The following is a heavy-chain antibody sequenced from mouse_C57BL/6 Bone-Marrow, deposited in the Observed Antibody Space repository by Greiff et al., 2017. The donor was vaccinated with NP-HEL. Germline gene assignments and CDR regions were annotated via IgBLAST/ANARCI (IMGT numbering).Heavy chain of an antibody. CDR1: GYTFTDYN. CDR3: VWNDGYYLYAMDY. CDR2: INPNNGGT. J-gene: IGHJ4*01. Sequence: EVQLVESGPELVKPGASVKMSCKASGYTFTDYNMHWVKQSHGKSLEWIGYINPNNGGTSYNQKFKGKATLTVNKSSSTAYMELRSLTSEDSAVYYCVWNDGYYLYAMDYWGQGTSVTVSS. D-gene: IGHD2-3*01. V-gene: IGHV1-22*01.